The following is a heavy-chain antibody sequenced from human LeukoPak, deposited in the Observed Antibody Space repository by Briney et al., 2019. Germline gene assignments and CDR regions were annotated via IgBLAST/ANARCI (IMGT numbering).Heavy chain of an antibody. CDR3: ARGRGDSSSWYSYYYYYMDV. Sequence: SETLSLTCAVYGGSFSGCYWSWIRRPPGKGLEWIGEINHSGSTNYNPSLKSRVTISVDTSKNQFSLKLSSVTAADTAVYYCARGRGDSSSWYSYYYYYMDVWGKGTTVTVSS. J-gene: IGHJ6*03. CDR1: GGSFSGCY. D-gene: IGHD6-13*01. CDR2: INHSGST. V-gene: IGHV4-34*01.